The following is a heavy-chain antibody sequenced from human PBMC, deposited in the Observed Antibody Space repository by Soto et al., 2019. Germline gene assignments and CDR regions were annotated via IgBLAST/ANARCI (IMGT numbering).Heavy chain of an antibody. Sequence: EVQLLESGGGLVQPGGSLRLSCAASGFPFSSYAMSWVRQAPGKGLEWVSAISGSGGSTYYADSVKGRFTISRDNSKNTLYLQMNSLRAEDTAVYYCAKWGCSSFYYGMAVWGQGTTVTVSS. CDR1: GFPFSSYA. CDR2: ISGSGGST. V-gene: IGHV3-23*01. J-gene: IGHJ6*02. CDR3: AKWGCSSFYYGMAV. D-gene: IGHD6-6*01.